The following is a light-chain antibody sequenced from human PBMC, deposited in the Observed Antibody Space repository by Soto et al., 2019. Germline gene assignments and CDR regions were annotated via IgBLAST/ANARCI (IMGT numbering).Light chain of an antibody. J-gene: IGLJ2*01. CDR2: GYI. Sequence: QSVLTQPPSVSGAPGQRVTISCTGSSSNIGAGHDVHWYQQLPGTAPKLLIYGYINRPSGVPDRFSGSKSDTSASLAITGLQAEDEADYYCQSFDSSLRGSVVFGGGTQLTVL. V-gene: IGLV1-40*01. CDR1: SSNIGAGHD. CDR3: QSFDSSLRGSVV.